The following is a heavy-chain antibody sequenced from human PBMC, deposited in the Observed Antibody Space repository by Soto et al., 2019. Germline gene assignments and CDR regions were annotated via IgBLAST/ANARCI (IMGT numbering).Heavy chain of an antibody. CDR3: ARAGSYRFDY. Sequence: EVQLVESGGGLVQPGGSLRLSCAASGFTFSSYWMHWVRQAPGKGLAWVSRINPDGRSISDADSVKGRFTISRDNAKNTWYLQMNSLTTEDTAVYYCARAGSYRFDYWGHGTLVTVSS. D-gene: IGHD3-10*01. J-gene: IGHJ4*01. V-gene: IGHV3-74*01. CDR1: GFTFSSYW. CDR2: INPDGRSI.